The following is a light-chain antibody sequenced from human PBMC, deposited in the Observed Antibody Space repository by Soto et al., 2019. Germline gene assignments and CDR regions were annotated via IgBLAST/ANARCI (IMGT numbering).Light chain of an antibody. V-gene: IGLV2-23*01. Sequence: QSALTQPASVSGSPGQSITISCTGTSSDVGSYNLVSWYQQHPGKAPKVMIYEGSKRSSGVSNRFSGSKSGNTASLTISGLQAEDEADYYCCSYAGSRVFGGGTKLTVL. J-gene: IGLJ3*02. CDR1: SSDVGSYNL. CDR3: CSYAGSRV. CDR2: EGS.